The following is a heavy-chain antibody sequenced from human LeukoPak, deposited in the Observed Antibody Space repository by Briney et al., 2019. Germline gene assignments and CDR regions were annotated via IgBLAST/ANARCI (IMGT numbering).Heavy chain of an antibody. CDR2: IYHSGST. D-gene: IGHD3-10*01. CDR1: GGSISSGGYS. V-gene: IGHV4-30-2*01. Sequence: SETLSLTWAVSGGSISSGGYSWSWIRQLPGKGLEWIGYIYHSGSTYYNPSLKSRVTISVDRSKNQFSLKLSSVTAADTAVYYCARTSFSGSGSPIGAFDIWGQGTMVTVSS. CDR3: ARTSFSGSGSPIGAFDI. J-gene: IGHJ3*02.